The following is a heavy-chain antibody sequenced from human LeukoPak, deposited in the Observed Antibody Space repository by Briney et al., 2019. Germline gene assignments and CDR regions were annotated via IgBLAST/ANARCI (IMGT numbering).Heavy chain of an antibody. CDR3: ARGGDSHGDPYSGIDY. J-gene: IGHJ4*02. Sequence: SETLSLTCTVSGGSISSYYWSWIRQPPGKGLEWIGYIYYSGSTNYNPSLKSRVTISEDTSKNQFSLKLRSVTAADTAVYYCARGGDSHGDPYSGIDYWGQGTLVTVSS. D-gene: IGHD5-18*01. CDR2: IYYSGST. V-gene: IGHV4-59*01. CDR1: GGSISSYY.